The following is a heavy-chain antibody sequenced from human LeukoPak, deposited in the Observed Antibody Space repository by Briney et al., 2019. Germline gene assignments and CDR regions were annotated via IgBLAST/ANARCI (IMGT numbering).Heavy chain of an antibody. CDR3: ACSGSSPRNYFYGMDV. J-gene: IGHJ6*02. D-gene: IGHD6-13*01. Sequence: GRSLRLSCAASGFIFSSFGMHWVRRAPGKGLEWVALMSYDGGEKYYVDSVKGRFTISRDNSKDTLYLQMNSLRAEDTAVYYCACSGSSPRNYFYGMDVWGQGTTVTVSS. CDR1: GFIFSSFG. V-gene: IGHV3-30*03. CDR2: MSYDGGEK.